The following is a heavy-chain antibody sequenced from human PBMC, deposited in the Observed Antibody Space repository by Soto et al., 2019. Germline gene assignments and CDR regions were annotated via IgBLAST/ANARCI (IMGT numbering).Heavy chain of an antibody. CDR3: ARHPERIAQIGWFAP. CDR1: GFTFSSYS. Sequence: EVQLVESGGGLVQPGGSLRLSCAASGFTFSSYSMNWVRQAPGKGLEWVSYISRRSSTIYYADSVKGRFTISRDNAKNSLYLQLNRLRAEDTAVYYCARHPERIAQIGWFAPWGQGTLVTVSS. CDR2: ISRRSSTI. J-gene: IGHJ5*02. V-gene: IGHV3-48*01. D-gene: IGHD1-1*01.